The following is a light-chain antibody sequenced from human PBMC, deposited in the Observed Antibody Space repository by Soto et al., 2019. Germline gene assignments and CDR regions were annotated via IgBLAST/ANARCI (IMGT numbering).Light chain of an antibody. V-gene: IGKV1-12*01. J-gene: IGKJ4*01. CDR3: QLANSFPLI. CDR1: QGISSR. Sequence: DIQMTQYPSSVSASVGDSVNITYRARQGISSRLAWYQQKPGKAPNLLIYAASNLQSGVPSRFSGSGSETDFSLTIGSLQPGDFAYYYCQLANSFPLIFGGGTKV. CDR2: AAS.